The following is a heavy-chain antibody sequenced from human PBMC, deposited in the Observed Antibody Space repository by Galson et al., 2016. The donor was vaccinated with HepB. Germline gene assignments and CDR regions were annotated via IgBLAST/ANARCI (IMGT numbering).Heavy chain of an antibody. V-gene: IGHV1-18*01. CDR3: AIGYGAETPGDAFDI. J-gene: IGHJ3*02. D-gene: IGHD5-12*01. CDR2: ITTYSGDT. Sequence: SVKVSCKASGYSFTSHSISWVRQAPGQGLEWMGYITTYSGDTYYAPNLQGRVTMTTDTSTRTAYMELRSLRSDDTAVYYCAIGYGAETPGDAFDIWGRGTVVTGSS. CDR1: GYSFTSHS.